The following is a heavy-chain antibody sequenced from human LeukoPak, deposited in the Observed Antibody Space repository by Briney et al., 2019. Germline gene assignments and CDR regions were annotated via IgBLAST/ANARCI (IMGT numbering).Heavy chain of an antibody. D-gene: IGHD4-23*01. J-gene: IGHJ1*01. CDR2: ISYDGSNK. CDR1: GFTFSSYA. CDR3: AREDYGGNSGLQH. V-gene: IGHV3-30*01. Sequence: GGSLRLSCAASGFTFSSYAMHWVRQAPGKGLEWVAVISYDGSNKYYADSVKGRFTISRDNSKNTLYLQMNSLRAEDTAVYYCAREDYGGNSGLQHWGQGTLVTVSS.